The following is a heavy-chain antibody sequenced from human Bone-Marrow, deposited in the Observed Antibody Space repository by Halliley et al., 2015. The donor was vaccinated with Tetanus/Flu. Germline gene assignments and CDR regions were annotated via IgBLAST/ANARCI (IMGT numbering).Heavy chain of an antibody. J-gene: IGHJ6*02. CDR3: AVTAKGHFSSSGMAM. V-gene: IGHV3-23*01. CDR2: IDYRGMKT. Sequence: SLRLSCVGSGFDFNSYALSWFLQSPGKGLEWVSGIDYRGMKTVYADSVKSRFTVSRDNSKNTLYLQISGLRAKDTAVYFCAVTAKGHFSSSGMAMGGLGTTVLVSS. CDR1: GFDFNSYA. D-gene: IGHD6-25*01.